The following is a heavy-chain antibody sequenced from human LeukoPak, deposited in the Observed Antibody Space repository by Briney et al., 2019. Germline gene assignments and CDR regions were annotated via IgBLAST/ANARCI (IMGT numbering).Heavy chain of an antibody. D-gene: IGHD3-3*02. CDR3: AKDSASIFALYFDY. Sequence: PGGSLRLSCAASGFTFSSYGMSWVRQAPGKGLEWVSAISGSGGSTYYADSVKGRFTISRDNSKNTLYLQMDSLRAEDTAVYYCAKDSASIFALYFDYWGQGTLVTVSS. V-gene: IGHV3-23*01. CDR2: ISGSGGST. J-gene: IGHJ4*02. CDR1: GFTFSSYG.